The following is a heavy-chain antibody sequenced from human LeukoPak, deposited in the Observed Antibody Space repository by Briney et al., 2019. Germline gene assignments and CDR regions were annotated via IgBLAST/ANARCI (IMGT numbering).Heavy chain of an antibody. J-gene: IGHJ4*02. Sequence: GGSLRLSCAASGFTFSTFAMIWVRQPPGKGLEWVSSIFPSGGEIHYADSVRGRFTISRDNSKTTLYLQMNSLRAEDTAVYYCAKDRRPNSYSSSWLDYWGQGTLITVSS. D-gene: IGHD6-13*01. V-gene: IGHV3-23*01. CDR1: GFTFSTFA. CDR2: IFPSGGEI. CDR3: AKDRRPNSYSSSWLDY.